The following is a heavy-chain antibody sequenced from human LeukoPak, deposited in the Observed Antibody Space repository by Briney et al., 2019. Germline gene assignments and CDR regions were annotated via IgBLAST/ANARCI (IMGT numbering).Heavy chain of an antibody. CDR1: GYTFTGYY. D-gene: IGHD5-18*01. V-gene: IGHV1-2*02. J-gene: IGHJ6*02. CDR2: INPNSGGT. CDR3: AREMVDTAMGAFYGMDV. Sequence: ASVKVSCKASGYTFTGYYMHWVRQAPGQGLEWMRWINPNSGGTNYAQKFQGRVTMTRDTSISTAYMELSRLRSDDTAVYYCAREMVDTAMGAFYGMDVWGQGTTVTVSS.